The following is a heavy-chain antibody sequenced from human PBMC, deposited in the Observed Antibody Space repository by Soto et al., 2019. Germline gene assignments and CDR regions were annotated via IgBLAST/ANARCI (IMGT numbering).Heavy chain of an antibody. D-gene: IGHD6-13*01. CDR2: IYYSGST. V-gene: IGHV4-59*08. J-gene: IGHJ3*02. CDR1: GGSISSYY. CDR3: ARRYSSAFDI. Sequence: QVQLQESGPGLVKPSETLSLTCTVSGGSISSYYWSWIRQPPGKGLEWIGYIYYSGSTNYNPALNSRVTISVHTSKNPFSLKLSSVTAADTAVYYCARRYSSAFDIWGQGTMVTVSS.